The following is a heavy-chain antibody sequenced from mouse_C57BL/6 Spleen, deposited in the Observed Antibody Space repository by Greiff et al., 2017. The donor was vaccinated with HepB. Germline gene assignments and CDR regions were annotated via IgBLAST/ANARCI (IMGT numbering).Heavy chain of an antibody. CDR1: GYTFTSYW. Sequence: QVQLKQSGTELVKPGASVKLSCKASGYTFTSYWMHWVKQRPGQGLEWIGNINPSNGGTNYNEKFKSKATLTVDKSSSTAYMQLSSLTSEDSAVYYCARFDYDWYFDVWGTGTTVTVSS. D-gene: IGHD2-4*01. CDR2: INPSNGGT. CDR3: ARFDYDWYFDV. V-gene: IGHV1-53*01. J-gene: IGHJ1*03.